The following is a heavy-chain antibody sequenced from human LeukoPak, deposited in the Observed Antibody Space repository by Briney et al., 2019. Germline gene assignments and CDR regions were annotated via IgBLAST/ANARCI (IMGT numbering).Heavy chain of an antibody. Sequence: SETLSLTCTVSGGSISSGDYYWGWIRQPPGKGLEWIGYIYYSGSTYYTPSLKSRVTISVDTSKNQFSLKLSSVTAADTAVYYCAREYQGEAYYYYYMDVWGKGTTVTVSS. CDR1: GGSISSGDYY. CDR3: AREYQGEAYYYYYMDV. D-gene: IGHD6-6*01. V-gene: IGHV4-30-4*08. J-gene: IGHJ6*03. CDR2: IYYSGST.